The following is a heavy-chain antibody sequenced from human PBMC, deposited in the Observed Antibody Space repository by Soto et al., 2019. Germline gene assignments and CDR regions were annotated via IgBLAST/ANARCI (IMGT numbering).Heavy chain of an antibody. CDR1: GFTFNNYW. Sequence: EVQLVESGGVLVQPGGSLRLSCTASGFTFNNYWMTCVRQAPGKGLEWVANLNDDGRLTDSVDSVKGRFTISRDNADNSLFSQMNSLRADDTAVYYCVRNSGWYRLDYWGQGALVTVSS. CDR2: LNDDGRLT. J-gene: IGHJ4*02. V-gene: IGHV3-7*05. D-gene: IGHD6-19*01. CDR3: VRNSGWYRLDY.